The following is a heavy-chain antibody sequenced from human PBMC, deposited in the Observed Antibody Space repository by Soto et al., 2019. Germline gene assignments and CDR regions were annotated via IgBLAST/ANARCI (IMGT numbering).Heavy chain of an antibody. CDR1: GGTFSSYA. Sequence: GASVKVSCKASGGTFSSYAISWVRQAPGQGLEWMGGIIPIFGTANYAQKFQGRVTITADKSTSTAYMELSSLRSEDTAVYYCSRGGKGCSGGSCYSRSYYYYGMDVWGQGTTVTVSS. CDR2: IIPIFGTA. J-gene: IGHJ6*02. V-gene: IGHV1-69*06. CDR3: SRGGKGCSGGSCYSRSYYYYGMDV. D-gene: IGHD2-15*01.